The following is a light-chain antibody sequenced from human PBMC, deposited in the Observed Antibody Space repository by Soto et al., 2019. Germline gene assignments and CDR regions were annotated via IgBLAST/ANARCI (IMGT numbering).Light chain of an antibody. CDR2: GAS. J-gene: IGKJ1*01. Sequence: EIVMTQSPATLSVSPGERATLSCRASQSVGSNLAWYQQKPGQAPRLLIYGASTRATGIPARFSGSGSGTEFTLTISSLQSEDFAIYFCQQYNTWPPDRTCGQGTKVEIK. CDR1: QSVGSN. V-gene: IGKV3-15*01. CDR3: QQYNTWPPDRT.